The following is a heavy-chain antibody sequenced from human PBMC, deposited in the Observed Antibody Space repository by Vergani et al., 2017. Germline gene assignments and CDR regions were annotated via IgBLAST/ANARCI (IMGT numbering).Heavy chain of an antibody. D-gene: IGHD6-13*01. CDR1: GFTFSSYG. CDR2: IWYDGSNK. V-gene: IGHV3-33*01. CDR3: ARARGRSSSWRYYYYMDV. J-gene: IGHJ6*03. Sequence: QVQLVESGGGVVQPGRSLRLSCAASGFTFSSYGMHWVRQAPGKGLEWVAVIWYDGSNKYYADSVKGRFTISRDNSKNTLYLQMNGLRAEDTAVYYCARARGRSSSWRYYYYMDVWGKGTTVTVSS.